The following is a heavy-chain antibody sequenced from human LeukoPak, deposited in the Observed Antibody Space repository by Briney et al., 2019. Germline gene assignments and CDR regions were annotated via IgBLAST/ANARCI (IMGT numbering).Heavy chain of an antibody. CDR3: ARAGGWLQD. V-gene: IGHV6-1*01. J-gene: IGHJ4*02. CDR2: TYYSLKWYN. CDR1: GDSVCSNSAA. D-gene: IGHD5-24*01. Sequence: SQTLSLTCAISGDSVCSNSAAWNWVRQSPCRGLEWLGRTYYSLKWYNANALSVKSRIPIKPATPKNQSSLQLNSVPPEDPAVYSCARAGGWLQDWGQGTLVTASS.